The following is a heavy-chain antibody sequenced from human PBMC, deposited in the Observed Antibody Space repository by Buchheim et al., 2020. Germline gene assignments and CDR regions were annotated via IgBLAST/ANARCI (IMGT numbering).Heavy chain of an antibody. CDR2: ISGSGGST. V-gene: IGHV3-23*01. CDR1: GFTFSSYA. D-gene: IGHD6-19*01. J-gene: IGHJ4*02. Sequence: EVQLLESGGGLVQPGGSLRLSCAVSGFTFSSYAMSWVRQAPGKGLEWVSAISGSGGSTYYTDSVKGRFTIARDNSRDTLYLRMNSLRAEDTAVYYCAKRSSGWYAVYIDYWGQGTL. CDR3: AKRSSGWYAVYIDY.